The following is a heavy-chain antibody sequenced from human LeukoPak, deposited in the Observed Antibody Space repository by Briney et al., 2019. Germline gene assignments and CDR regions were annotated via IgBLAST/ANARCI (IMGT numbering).Heavy chain of an antibody. CDR1: GFTFSNYA. J-gene: IGHJ4*02. CDR3: ARESSDYNPAY. CDR2: ITYDGSHN. D-gene: IGHD4-11*01. V-gene: IGHV3-30*01. Sequence: GGSLRLSCAASGFTFSNYAMQWVRQAPGEGPEWLAVITYDGSHNFYADSVKGRFTISRDNARDTRYLQMTGLTPEDTAVYYCARESSDYNPAYWGQGTLVTVSS.